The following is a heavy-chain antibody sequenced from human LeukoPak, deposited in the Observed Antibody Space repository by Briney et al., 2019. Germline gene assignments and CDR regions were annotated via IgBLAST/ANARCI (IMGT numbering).Heavy chain of an antibody. CDR1: VCTLINHE. CDR2: MNPNSGNT. V-gene: IGHV1-8*03. CDR3: ARGRALLGDKAGCYYSLDV. Sequence: GALVKVSFQQSVCTLINHEFNQVGETTGQGLEWMGWMNPNSGNTGYAQKFQGRVTITRDTSINTAYMELSSLRSEDSAVYYCARGRALLGDKAGCYYSLDVWGKGTTVTVSS. J-gene: IGHJ6*04. D-gene: IGHD1-26*01.